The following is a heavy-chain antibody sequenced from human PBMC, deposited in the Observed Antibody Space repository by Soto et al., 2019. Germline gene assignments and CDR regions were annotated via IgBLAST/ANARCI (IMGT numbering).Heavy chain of an antibody. Sequence: DVQLVESGGGLIQPGESLRLSCAAFGFPISGKKYVAWVRQAQGKGLEWVSALYDLDGSFYAASVKGRFTTSSDSSKTTVYLQMNDLRPDDTAVYYCATWHEREHAYDVWGQGTTVTVSS. J-gene: IGHJ3*01. V-gene: IGHV3-53*01. D-gene: IGHD1-1*01. CDR3: ATWHEREHAYDV. CDR1: GFPISGKKY. CDR2: LYDLDGS.